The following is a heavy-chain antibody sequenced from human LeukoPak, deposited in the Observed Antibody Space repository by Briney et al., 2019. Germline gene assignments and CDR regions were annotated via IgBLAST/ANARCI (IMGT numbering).Heavy chain of an antibody. V-gene: IGHV4-61*02. J-gene: IGHJ6*03. CDR3: ARARVSMGTYYYYMDV. Sequence: SETLSLTCTVSGGSISSGSYYWSWIRQPAGKGLEWIGRIYTSGSTNYNPSLKSRVTISVDTFKNQFSLKLSSVTAADTAVYYCARARVSMGTYYYYMDVWGKGTTVTVSS. CDR1: GGSISSGSYY. CDR2: IYTSGST. D-gene: IGHD7-27*01.